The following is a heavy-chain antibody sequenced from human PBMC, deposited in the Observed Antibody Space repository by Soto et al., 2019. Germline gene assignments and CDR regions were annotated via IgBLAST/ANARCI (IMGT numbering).Heavy chain of an antibody. CDR1: GFTFSSYA. V-gene: IGHV3-23*01. CDR3: ATWNTYYDILTGYYTDDAFDI. D-gene: IGHD3-9*01. J-gene: IGHJ3*02. Sequence: EVQLLESGGGLVQPGGSLRLSCAASGFTFSSYAMSWVRQAPGKGLEWVSAISGSGGSTYYADSVKGRFTISRDNSKNTLYLQMNSLRAEDTAVYYCATWNTYYDILTGYYTDDAFDIWGQGTMVTVSS. CDR2: ISGSGGST.